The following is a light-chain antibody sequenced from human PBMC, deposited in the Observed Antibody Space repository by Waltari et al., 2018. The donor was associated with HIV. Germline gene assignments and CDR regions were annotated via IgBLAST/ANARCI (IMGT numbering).Light chain of an antibody. J-gene: IGLJ3*02. CDR3: VLYMGSGISV. CDR1: SGSVSTSYY. V-gene: IGLV8-61*01. Sequence: FSVSPGGTVTLTCGLSSGSVSTSYYPSWYQQTPGQAPRTLIYSTNTRSSGVPDRFSGSILGNKAALTITGAQADDESDYYCVLYMGSGISVFGGGTKLTVL. CDR2: STN.